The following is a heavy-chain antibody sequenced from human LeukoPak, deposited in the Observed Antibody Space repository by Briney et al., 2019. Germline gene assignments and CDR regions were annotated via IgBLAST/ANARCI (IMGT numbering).Heavy chain of an antibody. CDR3: ARGTDHDIVVVPAAAGPYYFDY. V-gene: IGHV4-59*01. J-gene: IGHJ4*02. CDR1: GGSISSYY. CDR2: IYYSGST. Sequence: SETLSLTCTVSGGSISSYYWSWIRQPPGKGLEWIGYIYYSGSTNYNPSLKSRVTISVDTSKNQFSLKLSSVTAADTAVYYCARGTDHDIVVVPAAAGPYYFDYWGQGTLVTVSS. D-gene: IGHD2-2*01.